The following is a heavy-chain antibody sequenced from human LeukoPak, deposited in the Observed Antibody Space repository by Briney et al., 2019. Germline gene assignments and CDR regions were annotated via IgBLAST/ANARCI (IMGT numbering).Heavy chain of an antibody. J-gene: IGHJ3*02. D-gene: IGHD6-13*01. CDR1: GFTFSSYW. Sequence: LPGGSLRLSCAASGFTFSSYWMSWVRQAPGKGLEWVASIKQDGNEKYYVDSVKGRFTISRDSAKNSLYLQMNSLRAEDTAIYYCARDLSSTWYRVIPFDAFNIWGQGTMVTVSS. V-gene: IGHV3-7*03. CDR3: ARDLSSTWYRVIPFDAFNI. CDR2: IKQDGNEK.